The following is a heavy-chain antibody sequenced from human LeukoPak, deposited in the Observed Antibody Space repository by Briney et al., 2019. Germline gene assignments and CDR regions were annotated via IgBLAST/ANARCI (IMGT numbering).Heavy chain of an antibody. Sequence: ASVKVSCKASGYTFSSYDLNWVRQAPGQGLEWMGWMNPNTGKTGYVQEFQGRVTMTRNTSISTAYMELSSLRSEDTAVYYCARAQLLWFGESYGMDVWGQGTTVTVSS. J-gene: IGHJ6*02. CDR3: ARAQLLWFGESYGMDV. CDR1: GYTFSSYD. CDR2: MNPNTGKT. V-gene: IGHV1-8*01. D-gene: IGHD3-10*01.